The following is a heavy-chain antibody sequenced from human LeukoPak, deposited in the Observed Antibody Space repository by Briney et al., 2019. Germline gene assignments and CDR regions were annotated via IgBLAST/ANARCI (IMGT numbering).Heavy chain of an antibody. J-gene: IGHJ4*02. CDR2: INHSGST. CDR3: ARGRIFMVRGVIKNYFDY. CDR1: GGSFSDYY. Sequence: SETLSLTCGVYGGSFSDYYWSWIRQPPGKGLEWIGEINHSGSTNYNPSLKSRVTISVDTSKNQFSLKLSSVTAADTAVYYCARGRIFMVRGVIKNYFDYWGRGTLVTVSS. D-gene: IGHD3-10*01. V-gene: IGHV4-34*01.